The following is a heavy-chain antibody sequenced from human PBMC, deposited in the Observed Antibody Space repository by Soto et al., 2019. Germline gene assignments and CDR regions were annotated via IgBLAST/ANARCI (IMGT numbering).Heavy chain of an antibody. J-gene: IGHJ5*02. CDR2: IYYSGST. CDR3: ATSNWFDP. V-gene: IGHV4-39*01. Sequence: QLQLQESGPGLVKPSETLSLTCTVSGGSISSRGYYWGWIRQPPGKGLEWIGTIYYSGSTYYNQSLKSRVTICVDTSKNQFSLELSYVTAADTAVYYCATSNWFDPWGQGTLVTVSS. CDR1: GGSISSRGYY.